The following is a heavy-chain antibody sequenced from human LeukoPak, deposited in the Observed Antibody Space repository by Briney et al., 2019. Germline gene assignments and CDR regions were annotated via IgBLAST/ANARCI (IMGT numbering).Heavy chain of an antibody. CDR3: ARYGLAYTYDF. CDR1: GGSITSYY. D-gene: IGHD3-16*01. Sequence: SETLSLTCTVSGGSITSYYWSWIRQPPGKGLEWIGYIYYSGSTNYNPSLKSRVTMSVDTSKNQFSLKLSSVTAADTAVYYCARYGLAYTYDFWGQGTLVTVSS. J-gene: IGHJ4*02. CDR2: IYYSGST. V-gene: IGHV4-59*01.